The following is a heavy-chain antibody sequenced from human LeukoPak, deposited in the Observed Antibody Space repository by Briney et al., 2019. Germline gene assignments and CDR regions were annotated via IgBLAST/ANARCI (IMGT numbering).Heavy chain of an antibody. D-gene: IGHD3-16*01. Sequence: SETLSLTCTVSNGSISSGGYYWSWIRQHPGKGLEWIGYIYYSGSTYYNPSLRSRVTISVDTSKNQFSLKLSSVTAADTAVYYCARGEIGRGMDYWGQGTLVTVSS. CDR2: IYYSGST. J-gene: IGHJ4*02. CDR1: NGSISSGGYY. CDR3: ARGEIGRGMDY. V-gene: IGHV4-31*03.